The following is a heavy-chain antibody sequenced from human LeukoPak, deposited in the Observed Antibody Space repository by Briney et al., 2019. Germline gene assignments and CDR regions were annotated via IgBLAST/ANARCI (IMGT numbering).Heavy chain of an antibody. CDR2: ISWDGGST. J-gene: IGHJ4*02. CDR1: GFTFDDYA. D-gene: IGHD3-10*01. Sequence: GGSLRLSCAASGFTFDDYAMHWVRQAPGKGLEWVSLISWDGGSTYYADSVKGRFTISRDNSKTSLYLQMNSLRAEDTALYYCAKDTNHGLDYWGQGTLVTVSS. CDR3: AKDTNHGLDY. V-gene: IGHV3-43D*03.